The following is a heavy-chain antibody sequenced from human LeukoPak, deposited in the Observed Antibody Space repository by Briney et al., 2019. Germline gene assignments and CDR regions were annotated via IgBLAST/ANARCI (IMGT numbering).Heavy chain of an antibody. D-gene: IGHD1-14*01. Sequence: PSETLSLTCAVYGGSFSGYYWSWIRQPPGKGLEWIGENNHSGSTNYNPSLKSRVTISVDTSKNQFSLKLSSVTAADTAVYYCARGGLTGGFDYWGQGTLVTVSS. V-gene: IGHV4-34*01. CDR3: ARGGLTGGFDY. CDR1: GGSFSGYY. J-gene: IGHJ4*02. CDR2: NNHSGST.